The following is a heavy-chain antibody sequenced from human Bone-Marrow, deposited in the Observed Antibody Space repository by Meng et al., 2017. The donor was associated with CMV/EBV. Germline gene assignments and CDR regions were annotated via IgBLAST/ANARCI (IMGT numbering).Heavy chain of an antibody. Sequence: ASVKVSCKASGYTFTSYGISWVRQAPGQGLEWMGWISAYNGNTNSAQKLQGRVTMTTDTSTSTADMELRSLRSADTAVYYCARAAAGLKFDSWGQGTLVTVSS. J-gene: IGHJ4*02. CDR1: GYTFTSYG. D-gene: IGHD6-13*01. V-gene: IGHV1-18*01. CDR3: ARAAAGLKFDS. CDR2: ISAYNGNT.